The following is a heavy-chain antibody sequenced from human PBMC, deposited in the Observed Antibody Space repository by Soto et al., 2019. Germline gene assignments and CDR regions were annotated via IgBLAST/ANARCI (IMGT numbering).Heavy chain of an antibody. D-gene: IGHD2-21*01. Sequence: TGGSLRLSCAASGFTFSNYWMSWVRQAPGKGLEWVANIKEDGSERNYVDSVKGRFTISRDNAENPLYLQMNSLRAEDTAVYYCASARHIGPWGQGTLVTVSS. V-gene: IGHV3-7*01. CDR1: GFTFSNYW. J-gene: IGHJ5*02. CDR3: ASARHIGP. CDR2: IKEDGSER.